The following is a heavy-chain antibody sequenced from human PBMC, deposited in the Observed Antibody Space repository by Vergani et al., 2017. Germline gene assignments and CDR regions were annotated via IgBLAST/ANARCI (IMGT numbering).Heavy chain of an antibody. CDR1: GYTFTSYA. CDR2: INAGNGNT. V-gene: IGHV1-3*01. Sequence: QVQLVQSGAEVKKPGASVKVSCKASGYTFTSYAMHWVRQAPGQRLEWMGWINAGNGNTKYSQKFQGRVTITRDTSASTAYMELSSLRSDATAVYYCAREEVGATIPYPFGPRPRHGFDYWGQGTLVTVSS. D-gene: IGHD1-26*01. CDR3: AREEVGATIPYPFGPRPRHGFDY. J-gene: IGHJ4*02.